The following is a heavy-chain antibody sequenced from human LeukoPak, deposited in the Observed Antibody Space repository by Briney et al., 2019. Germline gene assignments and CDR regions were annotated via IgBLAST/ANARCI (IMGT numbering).Heavy chain of an antibody. J-gene: IGHJ4*02. CDR3: ARGSSDTSGYYSGAGARADY. Sequence: GGSLRLSCSASEFTFSTYSMNWVRQAPGKGLEWVSYISSSSSTIYYAGSVKGRFTISRDNAKNSLYLEMNSLRAEDTAVYYCARGSSDTSGYYSGAGARADYWGQGTLVTVSS. D-gene: IGHD3-22*01. CDR1: EFTFSTYS. V-gene: IGHV3-48*01. CDR2: ISSSSSTI.